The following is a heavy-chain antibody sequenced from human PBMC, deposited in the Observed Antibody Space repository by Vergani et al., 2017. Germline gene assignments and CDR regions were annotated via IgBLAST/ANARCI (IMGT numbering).Heavy chain of an antibody. J-gene: IGHJ5*02. CDR1: GGSISSGSYY. V-gene: IGHV4-61*02. CDR2: IYTSGST. D-gene: IGHD3-3*01. CDR3: AGVHGGYYTEWFDP. Sequence: QVQLQESGPGLVKPSQTLSLTCTVSGGSISSGSYYWSWIRQPAGKGLEWIGRIYTSGSTNYNPSLKSRVTISVDTSKNQFSLKLSSVTAADTAVYYCAGVHGGYYTEWFDPWGQGTLVTVSS.